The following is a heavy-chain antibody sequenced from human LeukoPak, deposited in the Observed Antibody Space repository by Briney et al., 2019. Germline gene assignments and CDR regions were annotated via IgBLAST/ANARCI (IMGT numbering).Heavy chain of an antibody. D-gene: IGHD2-2*01. V-gene: IGHV3-23*01. Sequence: GGSLSLSCAASGFTFTNHAMTWVRQAPGKGPEWVSSVSGNGFETYYADSLKGRFTISRDNSKDTVYLQMNSLRAEDTAVYYCARDMGSFAVPASILDYSGQGSLVTVSS. CDR1: GFTFTNHA. CDR3: ARDMGSFAVPASILDY. CDR2: VSGNGFET. J-gene: IGHJ4*02.